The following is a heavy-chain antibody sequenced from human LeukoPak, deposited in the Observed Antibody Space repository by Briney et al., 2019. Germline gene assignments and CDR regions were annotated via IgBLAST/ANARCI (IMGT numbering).Heavy chain of an antibody. CDR1: GFTFSSYA. CDR3: VKDSCSGGSCYSFHP. J-gene: IGHJ5*02. V-gene: IGHV3-64D*06. CDR2: ISSNGGST. D-gene: IGHD2-15*01. Sequence: GGSLRLSCSASGFTFSSYAMHWVRQAPGKGLEYVSAISSNGGSTYYADSVKGSFTISRDNSKNTLYLQMSSLRAEDTAVYYCVKDSCSGGSCYSFHPWGQGTLVTVSS.